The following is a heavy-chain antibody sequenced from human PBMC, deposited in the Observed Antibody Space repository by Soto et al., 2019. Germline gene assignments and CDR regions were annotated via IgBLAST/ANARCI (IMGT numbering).Heavy chain of an antibody. D-gene: IGHD2-8*02. V-gene: IGHV1-2*02. CDR2: LNPNSCGT. CDR3: ASAAVTGSAGLDF. Sequence: AAVKVSCKASAYTFSGFYMTWLRQAPGQGLEWMGWLNPNSCGTKCEEKFQGRVTMSRETSISTAYMELSRLTYDDTAVYYCASAAVTGSAGLDFWGQGTQVTVSS. CDR1: AYTFSGFY. J-gene: IGHJ4*02.